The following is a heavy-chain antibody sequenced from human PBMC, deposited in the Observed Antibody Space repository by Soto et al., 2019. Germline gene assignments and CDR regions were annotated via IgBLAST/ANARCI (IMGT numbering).Heavy chain of an antibody. D-gene: IGHD1-20*01. CDR1: GYSFSGYD. Sequence: QVQLVQSGAEVKKPGASVKVSCKASGYSFSGYDINWVRQATGQGPEWMGWMNPNRGNTGYAQKFQGRVTMTRNTSINTAYMELSSLGSEDTAVYYCARDNRYNWNDEGWFDPWGQGTLVTVSS. CDR2: MNPNRGNT. J-gene: IGHJ5*02. V-gene: IGHV1-8*01. CDR3: ARDNRYNWNDEGWFDP.